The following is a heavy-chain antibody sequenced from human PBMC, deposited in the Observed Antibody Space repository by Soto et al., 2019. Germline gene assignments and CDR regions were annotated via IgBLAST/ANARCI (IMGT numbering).Heavy chain of an antibody. Sequence: SVKVSCKASGGTFSSYAISWVRQAPGQGLEWMGGIIPIFGTANYAQKFQGRVTITADESTITAYMELSSLRSEDTAVYYWARERGITIFGVVIIAYNWFDPWGQGTLVTVSS. J-gene: IGHJ5*02. D-gene: IGHD3-3*01. V-gene: IGHV1-69*13. CDR1: GGTFSSYA. CDR3: ARERGITIFGVVIIAYNWFDP. CDR2: IIPIFGTA.